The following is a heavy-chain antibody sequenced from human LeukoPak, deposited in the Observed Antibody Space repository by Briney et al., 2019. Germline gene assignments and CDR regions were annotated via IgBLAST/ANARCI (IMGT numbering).Heavy chain of an antibody. V-gene: IGHV5-51*01. CDR2: IYPGDSDT. J-gene: IGHJ6*03. Sequence: GESLKISCKGSGYNFATYWIGWVRQMPGKGLEWMGIIYPGDSDTRYSPSFQGQVTISVDKSIRTAYLQWSSLKASDTAMYYCATHIEVEIAMGSSFYYYMDVWGKGPTVTVSS. CDR3: ATHIEVEIAMGSSFYYYMDV. D-gene: IGHD2-21*01. CDR1: GYNFATYW.